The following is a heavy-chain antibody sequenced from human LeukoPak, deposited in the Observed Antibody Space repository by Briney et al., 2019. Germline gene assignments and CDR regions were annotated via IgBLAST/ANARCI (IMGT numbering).Heavy chain of an antibody. J-gene: IGHJ4*02. V-gene: IGHV3-7*01. Sequence: GGSLRLSCAASGFTFTTFWMTWVRQAPGKGLEWVANISPDGRDKYYVDSVRGRFTISRDNAKDSLFLQMNSLRAEDTAMYFCTRVGVGGYWGQGTLVTVSS. D-gene: IGHD3-16*01. CDR3: TRVGVGGY. CDR2: ISPDGRDK. CDR1: GFTFTTFW.